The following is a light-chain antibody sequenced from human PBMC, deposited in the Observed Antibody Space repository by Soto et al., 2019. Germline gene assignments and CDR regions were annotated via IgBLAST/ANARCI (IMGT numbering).Light chain of an antibody. Sequence: QSALTQPASVSGSPGQSITISCTGTSSDVGGYNYVSWYQQHPGKAPKLMIYDVSNRPSGVSNRFSGSKSGNTASLTISGLQDEDEDDYYCSSYTSSSTLYVFGTGTKLTVL. CDR1: SSDVGGYNY. J-gene: IGLJ1*01. V-gene: IGLV2-14*01. CDR2: DVS. CDR3: SSYTSSSTLYV.